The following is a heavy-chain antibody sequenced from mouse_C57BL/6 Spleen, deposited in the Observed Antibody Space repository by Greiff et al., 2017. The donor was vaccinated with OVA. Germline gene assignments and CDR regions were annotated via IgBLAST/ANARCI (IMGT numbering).Heavy chain of an antibody. D-gene: IGHD4-1*01. CDR1: GYTFTSYW. V-gene: IGHV1-53*01. CDR3: ASLTGTSWYFDV. J-gene: IGHJ1*03. CDR2: INPSNGGT. Sequence: QVQLQQPGTELVKPGASVKLSCKASGYTFTSYWMHWVKQRTGQGLEWIGNINPSNGGTNYNEKFKSKATLTVDKSSSTAYMQLSSLTSEDSAVYYCASLTGTSWYFDVWGTGTTVTVSS.